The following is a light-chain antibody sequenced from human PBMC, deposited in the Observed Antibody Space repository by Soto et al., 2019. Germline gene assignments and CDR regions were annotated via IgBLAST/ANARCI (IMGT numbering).Light chain of an antibody. V-gene: IGLV2-14*01. CDR1: SSDIGNYNF. J-gene: IGLJ2*01. Sequence: QSALTQPASVSGSPGQSITISCTGTSSDIGNYNFVSWYQHHPGKAPKLMIYEITKRPSGVSNRFSGSKSGNTASLTISGLQAEDEADYYCSSYTRSSGRLFGGGTKLTVL. CDR3: SSYTRSSGRL. CDR2: EIT.